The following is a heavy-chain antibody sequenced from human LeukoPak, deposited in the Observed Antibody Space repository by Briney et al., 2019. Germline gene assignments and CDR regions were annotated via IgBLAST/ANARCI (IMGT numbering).Heavy chain of an antibody. CDR2: IYPGDSDT. D-gene: IGHD3-3*01. V-gene: IGHV5-51*01. J-gene: IGHJ3*02. CDR1: GYIFTSYW. CDR3: ARPHGDFWSGWDAFDI. Sequence: GESLKISCKGSGYIFTSYWIGWVRQMPGKGLEWMGIIYPGDSDTRYSPSFQGQVTISADKSISTAYLQWSSLKASDTAMYYCARPHGDFWSGWDAFDIWGQGTMVTVSS.